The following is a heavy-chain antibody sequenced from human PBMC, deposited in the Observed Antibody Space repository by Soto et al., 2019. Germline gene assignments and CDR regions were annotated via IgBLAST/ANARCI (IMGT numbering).Heavy chain of an antibody. J-gene: IGHJ4*02. CDR1: GGSISSYY. V-gene: IGHV4-59*08. CDR3: AGHYGGYVDY. Sequence: PSETLSLTCTVSGGSISSYYWSWIRQPPGKGLEWIGYIYYSGSTNYNPSLKSRVTISVDTSKNQFSLNLSSVTAADTAVYYCAGHYGGYVDYWGQGTLVTVSS. D-gene: IGHD3-10*01. CDR2: IYYSGST.